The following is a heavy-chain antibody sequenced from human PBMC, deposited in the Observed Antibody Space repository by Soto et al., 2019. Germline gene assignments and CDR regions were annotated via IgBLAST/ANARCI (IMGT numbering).Heavy chain of an antibody. CDR1: GFTFSSYA. CDR3: AKDVHAYDFWSGYPDAFDI. Sequence: EVQLLESGGGLVQPGGSLRLSCAASGFTFSSYAMSWVRQAPGKGLEWVSAISGSGGSTYYADSVKGRFTISRDNSKNTLYLQMNSLRAEDTAVYYCAKDVHAYDFWSGYPDAFDIWGQGTMVTVSS. D-gene: IGHD3-3*01. CDR2: ISGSGGST. V-gene: IGHV3-23*01. J-gene: IGHJ3*02.